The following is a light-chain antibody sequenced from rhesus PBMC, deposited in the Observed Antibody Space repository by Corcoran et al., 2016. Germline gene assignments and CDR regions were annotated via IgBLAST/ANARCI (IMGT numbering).Light chain of an antibody. CDR3: CSDTTSSTFI. Sequence: QAAPTQPPSLAGSPGQSVTISRCGTSSDVGGHNSVSWYQQHPGKVPRLVMYGVSQRPSGVSDRFSGSKTGNTTSLTISGLLAEDAADYHCCSDTTSSTFIFGGGTRLTVL. CDR2: GVS. V-gene: IGLV2S7*01. J-gene: IGLJ1*01. CDR1: SSDVGGHNS.